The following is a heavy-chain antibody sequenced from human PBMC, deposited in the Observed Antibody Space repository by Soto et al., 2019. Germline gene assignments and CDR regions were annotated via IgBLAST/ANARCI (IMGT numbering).Heavy chain of an antibody. CDR2: IRTKSNHYAT. CDR3: TRLHFIVEPGINY. CDR1: GLSFSDSG. Sequence: GGSLRLSCAASGLSFSDSGIHWVRQASGKGLEWVGRIRTKSNHYATAYAASVKGRFTISRDDSRNTAYLQMNSLETEDTAVYYCTRLHFIVEPGINYWGQGTLVTVYS. J-gene: IGHJ4*02. D-gene: IGHD6-13*01. V-gene: IGHV3-73*01.